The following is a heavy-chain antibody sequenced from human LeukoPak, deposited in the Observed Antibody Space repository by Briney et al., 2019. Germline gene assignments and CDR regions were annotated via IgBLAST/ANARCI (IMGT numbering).Heavy chain of an antibody. V-gene: IGHV4-59*08. CDR2: IFYSGST. CDR3: ARRHSGYDWDFDY. CDR1: GGSISSYY. D-gene: IGHD5-12*01. Sequence: SETLSLTCTVSGGSISSYYWNWIRQPQGKGLEWIGYIFYSGSTNYNPSLKSRVTISVDTSKNQFSLKLSSVTAADTAIYYCARRHSGYDWDFDYWGQGTLVTVSS. J-gene: IGHJ4*02.